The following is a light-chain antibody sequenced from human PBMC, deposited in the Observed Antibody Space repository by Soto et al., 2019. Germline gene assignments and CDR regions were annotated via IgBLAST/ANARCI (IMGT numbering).Light chain of an antibody. V-gene: IGKV1-39*01. CDR2: AAS. Sequence: DIQMTQSPSSLSASVGDRVTITCRASQSISSYLSWYQQKPGKAPKLLIFAASNLQSGVPSTFSGSGSGTDFTITISSLQPEDFATYYCQQSYSIPITFGQGTRLDIK. CDR1: QSISSY. J-gene: IGKJ5*01. CDR3: QQSYSIPIT.